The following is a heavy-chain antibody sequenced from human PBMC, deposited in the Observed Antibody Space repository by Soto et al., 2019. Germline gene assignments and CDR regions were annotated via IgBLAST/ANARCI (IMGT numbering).Heavy chain of an antibody. V-gene: IGHV1-3*01. D-gene: IGHD3-3*01. CDR2: INAGNGNT. J-gene: IGHJ4*02. CDR3: ARDGGQELDDFWSGYYYY. Sequence: QVQLVQSGAEVKKPGASVKVSCKASGYTFTSYAMHWVRQAPGQRLEWMGWINAGNGNTKYSQKFQGRVTITRDTSASTAYMELSSLRSEDTAVYYCARDGGQELDDFWSGYYYYWGQGTLVTVSS. CDR1: GYTFTSYA.